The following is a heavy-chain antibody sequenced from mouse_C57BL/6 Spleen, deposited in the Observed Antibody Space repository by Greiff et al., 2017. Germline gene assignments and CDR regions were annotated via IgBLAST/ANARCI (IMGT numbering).Heavy chain of an antibody. CDR2: ISDGGSYT. V-gene: IGHV5-4*03. CDR1: GFTFSSYA. Sequence: EVKVVESGGGLVKPGGSLKLSCAASGFTFSSYAMSWVRQTPEKRLEWVATISDGGSYTYYPDNVKGRFTISRDNAKNNLYLQMSHLKSEDTAMXYCASPSWFAYWGQGTLVTVSA. CDR3: ASPSWFAY. J-gene: IGHJ3*01.